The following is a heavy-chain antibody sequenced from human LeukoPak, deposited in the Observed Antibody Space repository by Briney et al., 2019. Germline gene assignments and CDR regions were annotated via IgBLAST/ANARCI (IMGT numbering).Heavy chain of an antibody. V-gene: IGHV3-30*02. CDR3: ARCVMGYSGYDLDY. CDR1: GFTFSSYG. J-gene: IGHJ4*02. CDR2: IRYDGSNK. D-gene: IGHD5-12*01. Sequence: GGSLRLSCAASGFTFSSYGMHWVRQAPGKGLEWVAFIRYDGSNKYYADSVKGRFTISRDNSKNTLYLQMNSLRAEDTAVYYRARCVMGYSGYDLDYWGQGTLVTVSS.